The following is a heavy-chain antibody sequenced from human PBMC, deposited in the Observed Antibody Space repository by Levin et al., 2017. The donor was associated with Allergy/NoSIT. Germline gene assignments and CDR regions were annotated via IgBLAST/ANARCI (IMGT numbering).Heavy chain of an antibody. V-gene: IGHV4-38-2*02. CDR2: IFHSGNT. J-gene: IGHJ3*02. CDR1: GYSIRSGFY. CDR3: ARSRWGPDAFDI. D-gene: IGHD7-27*01. Sequence: SQTLSLTCTVSGYSIRSGFYWGWIRQSPGKGLEWIGNIFHSGNTYYNPSLKSRVTISVDTSKNQFSLKVSSVTAADTAVYYCARSRWGPDAFDIWGQGTLVTVSS.